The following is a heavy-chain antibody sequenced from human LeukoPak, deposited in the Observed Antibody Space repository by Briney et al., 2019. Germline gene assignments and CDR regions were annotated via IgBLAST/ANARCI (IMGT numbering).Heavy chain of an antibody. V-gene: IGHV3-23*01. J-gene: IGHJ6*02. CDR3: AKAPLMVRGVMALYYYGMDV. CDR1: GFTFSSYA. D-gene: IGHD3-10*01. Sequence: GGSLRLSCAASGFTFSSYAMSWVRHAPGKGLEWVSAISGSGGSTYYADSVKGRFTISRDNSKNTLYLQMNSLRAEDTAVYYCAKAPLMVRGVMALYYYGMDVWGQGTTVTVSS. CDR2: ISGSGGST.